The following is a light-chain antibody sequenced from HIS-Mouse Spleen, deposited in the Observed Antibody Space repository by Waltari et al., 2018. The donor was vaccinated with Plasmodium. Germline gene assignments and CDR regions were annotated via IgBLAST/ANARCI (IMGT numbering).Light chain of an antibody. J-gene: IGLJ1*01. V-gene: IGLV2-11*01. CDR2: DVS. CDR3: CSYAGSSYV. CDR1: SSDVGGYNY. Sequence: QSALTQPRSVSGSPGQSVTISCTGTSSDVGGYNYCSWYQQHPGKAPKLMIYDVSKRPSGVPDRFSGSKSGNTASLTISGLQAEDEADYYCCSYAGSSYVFGTGTKVTVL.